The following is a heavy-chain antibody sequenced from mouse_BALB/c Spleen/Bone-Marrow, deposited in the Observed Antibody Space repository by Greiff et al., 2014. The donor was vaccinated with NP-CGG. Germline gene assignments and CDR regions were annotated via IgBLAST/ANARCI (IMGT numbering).Heavy chain of an antibody. CDR1: GYTFTSYY. V-gene: IGHV1S81*02. CDR3: TRRDY. CDR2: INPNNGNT. Sequence: LQESGAELVKPGASVKLSCKASGYTFTSYYMYWVKQRPGQGLEWIGGINPNNGNTNFSETFKSKATLTVDKSSSTAYIQLSSLTSEDSAVYYCTRRDYWGQGTTLTVSS. J-gene: IGHJ2*01.